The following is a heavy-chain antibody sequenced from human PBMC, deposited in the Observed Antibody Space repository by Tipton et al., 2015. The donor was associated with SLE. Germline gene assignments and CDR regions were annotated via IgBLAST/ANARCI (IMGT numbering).Heavy chain of an antibody. D-gene: IGHD4-17*01. CDR2: IHYSGTT. Sequence: TLSLTCTVSGASMNSHFWSWIRQPPGKGLEWIGYIHYSGTTNYNPSLKSRVTISVDTSKNKFSLKMIAVTAADTAVYYCARDGDDYGGYFYYGMDVWGQGTTVTVSS. CDR3: ARDGDDYGGYFYYGMDV. CDR1: GASMNSHF. J-gene: IGHJ6*02. V-gene: IGHV4-59*11.